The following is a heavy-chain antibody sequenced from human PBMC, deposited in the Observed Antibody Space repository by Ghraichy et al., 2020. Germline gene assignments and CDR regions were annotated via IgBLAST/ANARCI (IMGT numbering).Heavy chain of an antibody. CDR1: GFSLSTSGMC. J-gene: IGHJ3*02. Sequence: SGPTLVKPTQTLTLTCTFSGFSLSTSGMCVSWIRQPPGKALEWLALIDWDDDKYYSTSLKTRLTISKDTSKNQVVLTMTNMDPVDTATYYCARYYYDSSGYYYARDAFDIWGQGTMVTVSS. CDR3: ARYYYDSSGYYYARDAFDI. CDR2: IDWDDDK. D-gene: IGHD3-22*01. V-gene: IGHV2-70*01.